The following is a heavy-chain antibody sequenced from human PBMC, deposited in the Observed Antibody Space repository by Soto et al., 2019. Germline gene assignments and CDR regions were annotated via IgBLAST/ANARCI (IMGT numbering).Heavy chain of an antibody. D-gene: IGHD5-18*01. J-gene: IGHJ6*02. CDR3: ARYIPGVRYYGMDV. Sequence: GGSLRLSCAAPGFSFSDYSMNWVRQAPGKGLEWVSFIDLSGTTTYYRDSVKGRFAISRDNSGNTLFLEMYSLRAEDTAVYYCARYIPGVRYYGMDVWGQGTTVTVSS. V-gene: IGHV3-23*05. CDR2: IDLSGTTT. CDR1: GFSFSDYS.